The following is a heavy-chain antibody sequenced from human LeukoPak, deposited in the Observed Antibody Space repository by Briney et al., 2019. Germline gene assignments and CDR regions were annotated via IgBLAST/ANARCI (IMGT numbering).Heavy chain of an antibody. CDR1: GFTFSTYS. CDR3: ARGNSVWGSYSSFY. V-gene: IGHV3-21*01. Sequence: GGSLRLSCAASGFTFSTYSMNWVRQAPGKGLEWVSSISSSSTYIYYADSVKGRFTISRDNAKNSLYLQMNGLRAEDTAVYYCARGNSVWGSYSSFYWGQGTLVTVSS. J-gene: IGHJ4*02. D-gene: IGHD3-16*01. CDR2: ISSSSTYI.